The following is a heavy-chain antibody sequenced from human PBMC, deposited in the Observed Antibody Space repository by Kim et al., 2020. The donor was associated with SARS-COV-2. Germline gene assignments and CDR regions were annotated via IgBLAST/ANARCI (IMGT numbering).Heavy chain of an antibody. Sequence: GGSLRLSCAASGFRFSSYAMNWVRQAPGKGLDWVSGITGSAGTTYYADSVKGRFTISRDNSKNTLYLQMNSLRAEDTALYYCAKGTDASGGYYFDYWGQGTLVTVSS. CDR2: ITGSAGTT. V-gene: IGHV3-23*01. CDR3: AKGTDASGGYYFDY. CDR1: GFRFSSYA. D-gene: IGHD3-10*01. J-gene: IGHJ4*02.